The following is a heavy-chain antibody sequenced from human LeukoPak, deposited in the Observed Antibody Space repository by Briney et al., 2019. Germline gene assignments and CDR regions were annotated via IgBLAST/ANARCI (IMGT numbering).Heavy chain of an antibody. J-gene: IGHJ5*02. V-gene: IGHV3-23*01. CDR3: EKISWHGRGTFS. CDR2: IRDGGQDT. D-gene: IGHD2-15*01. CDR1: GFCFSTYS. Sequence: PGGSLRLSCAASGFCFSTYSMSWVRQAPGKGLEWVSYIRDGGQDTYYADSVKGRFTIYRDDSKDTLSLQMNSLRVEDTAKYYCEKISWHGRGTFSWGQGTLVTVSS.